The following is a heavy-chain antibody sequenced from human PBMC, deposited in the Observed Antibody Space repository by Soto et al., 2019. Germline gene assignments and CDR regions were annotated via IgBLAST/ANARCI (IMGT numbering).Heavy chain of an antibody. D-gene: IGHD6-25*01. CDR2: IIPLLKTV. J-gene: IGHJ6*04. V-gene: IGHV1-69*06. Sequence: QEELVQSGAEVKKPGSSVNVSCKASGGTFASYSITWVRQAPVQRLEWMGEIIPLLKTVNYAQKFQGRVTITGDRSTSTVYMALSRLRSDDTAVYYCARDPVDLVGYIDVGGNGTTFTVAP. CDR1: GGTFASYS. CDR3: ARDPVDLVGYIDV.